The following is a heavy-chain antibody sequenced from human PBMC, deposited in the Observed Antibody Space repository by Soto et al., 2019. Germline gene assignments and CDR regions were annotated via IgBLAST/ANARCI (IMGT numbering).Heavy chain of an antibody. V-gene: IGHV1-69*13. CDR2: IIPIFGTA. CDR3: ARDDRIAAAGTRGHYYYGMDV. D-gene: IGHD6-13*01. CDR1: GGPFRSYA. J-gene: IGHJ6*02. Sequence: PSGRVSCKTSGGPFRSYAISWVRQAPGQGLEWMGGIIPIFGTANYAQKFQGRVTITADESTSTAYMELSSLRSEDTAVYYCARDDRIAAAGTRGHYYYGMDVWGQGATVTVSS.